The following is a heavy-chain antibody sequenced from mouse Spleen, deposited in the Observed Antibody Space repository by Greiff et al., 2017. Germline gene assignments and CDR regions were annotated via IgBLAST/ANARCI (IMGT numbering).Heavy chain of an antibody. V-gene: IGHV2-4*01. CDR1: GFSLTSYG. CDR3: AKGLPYYAMDY. CDR2: IWSGGST. Sequence: VHLVESGPGLVQPSQSLSITCTVSGFSLTSYGVHWVRQPPGKGLEWLGVIWSGGSTDYNAAFISRLSISKDNSKSQVFFKMNSLQADDTAIYYCAKGLPYYAMDYWGQGTSVTVSS. J-gene: IGHJ4*01. D-gene: IGHD2-2*01.